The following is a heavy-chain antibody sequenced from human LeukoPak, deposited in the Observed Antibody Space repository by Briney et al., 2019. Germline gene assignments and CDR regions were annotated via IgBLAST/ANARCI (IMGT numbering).Heavy chain of an antibody. D-gene: IGHD2-2*01. Sequence: SETLSLTCTVSGGSISSSSYYWGWIRQPPRKWLEWIGSIYYSGSTYYNPSLKSRVTISVDTSKNQFSLKLSSVTAADTAVYYCARYCSSTSCYGDWGQGTLVTVSS. J-gene: IGHJ4*02. CDR1: GGSISSSSYY. CDR2: IYYSGST. V-gene: IGHV4-39*01. CDR3: ARYCSSTSCYGD.